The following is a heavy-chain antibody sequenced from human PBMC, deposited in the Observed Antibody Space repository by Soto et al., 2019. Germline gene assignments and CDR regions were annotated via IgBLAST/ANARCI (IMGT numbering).Heavy chain of an antibody. J-gene: IGHJ6*02. CDR1: GGSISSYY. CDR2: IYYSGIT. Sequence: SETLSLTCTVSGGSISSYYCSWIRQPPWKGLEWIGYIYYSGITNYNPSLKSRVTISVDTSKNQFSLKLSSVTAADTAVYYCARVAVDGTNYYYGMDVWGQGTTVTVSS. V-gene: IGHV4-59*01. D-gene: IGHD6-19*01. CDR3: ARVAVDGTNYYYGMDV.